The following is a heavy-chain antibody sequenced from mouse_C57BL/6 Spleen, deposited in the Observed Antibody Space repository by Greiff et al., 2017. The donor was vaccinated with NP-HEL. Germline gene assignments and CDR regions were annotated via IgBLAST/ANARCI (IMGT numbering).Heavy chain of an antibody. CDR2: IWSGGST. D-gene: IGHD2-3*01. Sequence: QVQLQQSGPGLVQPSQSLSITCTVSGFSLTSSGVHWVRQSPGKGLEWLGVIWSGGSTDYNAAFISRLSISKDNSKSQVFFKMNSLQADDTAIDYGARDGYYVNYYAMDYWGQGTSVTVSS. J-gene: IGHJ4*01. V-gene: IGHV2-2*01. CDR3: ARDGYYVNYYAMDY. CDR1: GFSLTSSG.